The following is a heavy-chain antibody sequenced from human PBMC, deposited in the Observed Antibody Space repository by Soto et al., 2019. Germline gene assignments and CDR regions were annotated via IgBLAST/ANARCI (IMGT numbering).Heavy chain of an antibody. D-gene: IGHD2-15*01. CDR3: ARSQIVVVVAATSDMFDP. CDR2: IYYSGST. J-gene: IGHJ5*02. Sequence: SETLSLTCTVSGGSISSSSYYWGWIRQPPGKGLEWIGSIYYSGSTYYNPSLKSRVTISVDTSKNQFSLKLSSVTAADTAVYYCARSQIVVVVAATSDMFDPWGQGTLVTVSS. CDR1: GGSISSSSYY. V-gene: IGHV4-39*01.